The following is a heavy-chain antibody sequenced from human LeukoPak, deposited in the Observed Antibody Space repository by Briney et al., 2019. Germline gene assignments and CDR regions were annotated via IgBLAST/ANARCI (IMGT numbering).Heavy chain of an antibody. J-gene: IGHJ6*03. CDR3: ASVPAANFYYYYMDV. V-gene: IGHV1-18*01. CDR2: ISAYNGNT. Sequence: GASVKVSCKASGYTFTSYGISWVRQAPGQGLEWMGWISAYNGNTNYAQKLQGRVTMTTDTSTSTAYMELRSLRSDDTAVYYCASVPAANFYYYYMDVWGKGTTVTVSS. CDR1: GYTFTSYG. D-gene: IGHD2-2*01.